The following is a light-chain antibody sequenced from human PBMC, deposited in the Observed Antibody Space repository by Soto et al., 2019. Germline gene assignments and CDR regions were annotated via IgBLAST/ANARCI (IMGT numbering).Light chain of an antibody. CDR2: IAS. CDR1: QDISVY. V-gene: IGKV1-27*01. Sequence: DIQMTQSPSSLSESVGDRVTITCRASQDISVYLAWYQQKPGKVPKLLIYIASTLPSGVPSRFSGSGSGTDFTLTSSSLQPEDVATYYCQKFNTAPLTFGQGTRLEIK. J-gene: IGKJ5*01. CDR3: QKFNTAPLT.